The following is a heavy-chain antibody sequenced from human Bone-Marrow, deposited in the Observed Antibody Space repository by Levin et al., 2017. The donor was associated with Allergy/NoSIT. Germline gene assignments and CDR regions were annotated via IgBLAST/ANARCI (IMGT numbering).Heavy chain of an antibody. CDR1: GFTFSDHD. Sequence: HPGGSLRLSCAASGFTFSDHDMDWVRQAPGKGLEWVGRTRNKANTDTTEYAASVKDRFIISRDDSKHSLYLQMNSLKTEDTAVYYCQVVLGCSGGSCYPFDYWGQGTLVIVSS. CDR2: TRNKANTDTT. D-gene: IGHD2-15*01. CDR3: QVVLGCSGGSCYPFDY. J-gene: IGHJ4*02. V-gene: IGHV3-72*01.